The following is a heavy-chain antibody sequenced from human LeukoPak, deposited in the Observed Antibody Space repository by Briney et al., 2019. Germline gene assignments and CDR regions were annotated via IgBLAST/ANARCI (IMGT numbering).Heavy chain of an antibody. Sequence: SETLSLTCAVYGGSLSGYYWSWIRQPPGKGLEWIGESNHSGSTNYNPSLKSRVTISVDTSKNQFSLKLSSATAADTAVYYCARGPPLRCSSTSCYFGWFDPWGQGTLVTVSS. D-gene: IGHD2-2*01. CDR3: ARGPPLRCSSTSCYFGWFDP. CDR2: SNHSGST. J-gene: IGHJ5*02. V-gene: IGHV4-34*01. CDR1: GGSLSGYY.